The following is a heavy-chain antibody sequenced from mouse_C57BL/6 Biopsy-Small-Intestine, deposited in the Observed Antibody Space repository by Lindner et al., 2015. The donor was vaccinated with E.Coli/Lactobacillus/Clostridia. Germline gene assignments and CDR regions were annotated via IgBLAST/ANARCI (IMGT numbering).Heavy chain of an antibody. CDR2: ILPGSGST. V-gene: IGHV1-9*01. Sequence: VQLQESGAELMKPGASVKLSCKATGYTFTGYWIEWVKQRPGHGLEWIGEILPGSGSTNHNEKFKGKATFTADTSSNTAYMQLSSLTTEDSAIYYCARWFPFAYWGQGTLVTVSA. CDR1: GYTFTGYW. CDR3: ARWFPFAY. D-gene: IGHD2-2*01. J-gene: IGHJ3*01.